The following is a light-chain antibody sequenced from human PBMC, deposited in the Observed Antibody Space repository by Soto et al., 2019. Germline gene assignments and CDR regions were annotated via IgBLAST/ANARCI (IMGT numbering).Light chain of an antibody. J-gene: IGKJ1*01. V-gene: IGKV3-11*01. CDR3: QQRSKWRT. Sequence: EIVLTQSPGTLSLSPGERATLSCRASQSVSSSYLAWYQQKPGQAPRLLIYDASKRATGIPAGFSGSGFGTDFTLTISSLEPEDFAVYYCQQRSKWRTFGQGTKVDI. CDR2: DAS. CDR1: QSVSSSY.